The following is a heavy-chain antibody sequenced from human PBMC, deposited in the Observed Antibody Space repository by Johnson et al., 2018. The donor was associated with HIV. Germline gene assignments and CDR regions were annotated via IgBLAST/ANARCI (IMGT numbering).Heavy chain of an antibody. D-gene: IGHD3-3*01. J-gene: IGHJ3*02. CDR1: GFTFSSYA. Sequence: QEQLVESGGGVVQPGRSLRLSCAASGFTFSSYAMHWVRQAPGKGLEWVAVISYDGSNKYYADSVKGRFTISRDNSKNTLDLQMNSQRAEDTAVYYCAKHSRSEVAFSDAFDIWGQGTMVTVSS. CDR2: ISYDGSNK. V-gene: IGHV3-30-3*02. CDR3: AKHSRSEVAFSDAFDI.